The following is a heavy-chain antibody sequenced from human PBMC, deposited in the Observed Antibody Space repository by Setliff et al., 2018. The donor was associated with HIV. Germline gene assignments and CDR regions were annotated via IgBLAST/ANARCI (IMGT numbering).Heavy chain of an antibody. CDR1: GYTFTSYS. V-gene: IGHV1-3*01. Sequence: ASVKVSCKASGYTFTSYSLHWVRQAPGQRLEWMGWINGGNGNTKYSQKFQGRVTISRDTSASTAYMYLSSLRSEDTAVYYCARGNYYNMWADPFDYWGQGTLVTVSS. D-gene: IGHD3-10*01. J-gene: IGHJ4*02. CDR2: INGGNGNT. CDR3: ARGNYYNMWADPFDY.